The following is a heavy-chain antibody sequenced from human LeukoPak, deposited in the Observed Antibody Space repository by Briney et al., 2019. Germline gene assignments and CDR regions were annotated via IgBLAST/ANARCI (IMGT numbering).Heavy chain of an antibody. CDR2: ISSSSSYI. D-gene: IGHD5-12*01. CDR3: AREGMVATFDY. V-gene: IGHV3-21*01. CDR1: GFTFSSYS. J-gene: IGHJ4*02. Sequence: GGSLRLSCAASGFTFSSYSMNWVRQAPGKGLEWVSSISSSSSYIYYADSVKGRFTISRDKAKNSLYLQVNSLRAEDTAIYYCAREGMVATFDYWGQGTLVTVSS.